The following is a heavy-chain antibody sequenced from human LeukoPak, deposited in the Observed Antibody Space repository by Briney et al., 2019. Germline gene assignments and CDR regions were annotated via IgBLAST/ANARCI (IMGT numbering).Heavy chain of an antibody. J-gene: IGHJ4*02. D-gene: IGHD5-18*01. Sequence: SVKVSCKASGYTFTSYAISWVRQAPGQGLEWMGGIVPILGTANYAQKFQGRVTITADDSTGTAYMELTSLRSADTAVYYCARSQGYSYGSSYWGQGTLVTVSS. V-gene: IGHV1-69*13. CDR3: ARSQGYSYGSSY. CDR1: GYTFTSYA. CDR2: IVPILGTA.